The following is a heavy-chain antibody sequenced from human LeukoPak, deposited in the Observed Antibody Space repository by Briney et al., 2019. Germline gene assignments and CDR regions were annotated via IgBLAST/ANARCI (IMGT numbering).Heavy chain of an antibody. CDR2: IYHSGST. D-gene: IGHD4-17*01. V-gene: IGHV4-4*02. CDR3: ARATHYGDYPTTNAFDI. J-gene: IGHJ3*02. CDR1: GGSISSSNW. Sequence: PSETLSLTCTVSGGSISSSNWWSWVRQPPGKGLEWIGEIYHSGSTNYNPSLKSRVTISVDTSKNQFSLKLSSVTAADTAVYYCARATHYGDYPTTNAFDIWGQGTMVTVSS.